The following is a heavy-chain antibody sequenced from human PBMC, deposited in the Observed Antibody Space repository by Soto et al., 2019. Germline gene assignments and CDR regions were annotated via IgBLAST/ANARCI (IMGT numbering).Heavy chain of an antibody. CDR3: EKDREIGAAGYNFDY. Sequence: GGSLRLSCAASAFTFNNFAMHWVRQAPGKGLEWVTVISSHGNDKYYADSVKGRFTISRDNSKNTLYLQMNSLRAEDTAVYYCEKDREIGAAGYNFDYWGQGTLVTVSS. J-gene: IGHJ4*02. V-gene: IGHV3-30*18. CDR2: ISSHGNDK. D-gene: IGHD6-13*01. CDR1: AFTFNNFA.